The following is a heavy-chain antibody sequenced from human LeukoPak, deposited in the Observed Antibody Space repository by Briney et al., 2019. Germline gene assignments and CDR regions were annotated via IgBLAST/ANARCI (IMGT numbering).Heavy chain of an antibody. Sequence: SQTLSLTCTVSGGSISSGSYYWSWIRQPAGKGLEWIGRIYTSGSTNYNPSLKSRVTISVDTSKNQFSLKLSSVTAADTAVYYCARKIVVVVAATNAFDIWGQGTMVTVSS. V-gene: IGHV4-61*02. D-gene: IGHD2-15*01. CDR1: GGSISSGSYY. CDR3: ARKIVVVVAATNAFDI. CDR2: IYTSGST. J-gene: IGHJ3*02.